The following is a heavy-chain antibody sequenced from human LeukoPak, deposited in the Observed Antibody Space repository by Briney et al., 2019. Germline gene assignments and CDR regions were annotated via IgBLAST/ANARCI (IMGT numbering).Heavy chain of an antibody. CDR2: IIPIFGSA. Sequence: GASVKVSCKASGGTLSTYAISWVRQAPGQGLEWMGGIIPIFGSANYAQKFQGRVTITADKSTNTAYMVLSSLRSEDTAVYYCARFKGDNGDYEGLFDYWGQGTLVTVSS. CDR1: GGTLSTYA. D-gene: IGHD4-17*01. V-gene: IGHV1-69*06. J-gene: IGHJ4*02. CDR3: ARFKGDNGDYEGLFDY.